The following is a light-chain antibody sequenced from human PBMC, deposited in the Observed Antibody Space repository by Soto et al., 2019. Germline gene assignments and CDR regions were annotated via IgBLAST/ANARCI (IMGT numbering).Light chain of an antibody. J-gene: IGLJ1*01. CDR1: SRDVGGYNY. CDR3: SSYTTISTYV. CDR2: DVR. Sequence: QSVLTQPASLSGSPGQSITLSCTGTSRDVGGYNYVSWYQQHPGKAPKLMIYDVRNRPSGVSNRFSGSKSVNTASLTISGLQAEDEADYYCSSYTTISTYVFGTGTKVTVL. V-gene: IGLV2-14*01.